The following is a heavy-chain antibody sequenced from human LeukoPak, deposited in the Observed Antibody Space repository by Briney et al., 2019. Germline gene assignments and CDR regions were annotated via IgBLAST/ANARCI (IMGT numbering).Heavy chain of an antibody. Sequence: GGSLRLSCAASGFTFNSYAMSWVRQAPGKGLEWVSAISGSGGSTYYADSVKGRFTISRDNSKNTLYLQMNSLRAEDTAVYYCAKGGYSGYDYEGEYFDYWGQETLVTVSS. D-gene: IGHD5-12*01. J-gene: IGHJ4*02. V-gene: IGHV3-23*01. CDR1: GFTFNSYA. CDR2: ISGSGGST. CDR3: AKGGYSGYDYEGEYFDY.